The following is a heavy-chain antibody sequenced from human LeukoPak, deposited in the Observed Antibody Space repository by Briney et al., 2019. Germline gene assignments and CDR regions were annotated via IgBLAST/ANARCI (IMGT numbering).Heavy chain of an antibody. D-gene: IGHD3-3*01. CDR3: AKVSSGEHTFWSDFSQDKWFDP. J-gene: IGHJ5*02. CDR1: GFTFKSYA. V-gene: IGHV3-23*01. Sequence: QPGGSLRLSCAASGFTFKSYAMTWVRQAPGKGLEWVSAIGGGGDKVFYADSVKGRFTISRDNSKQTPFLQMNSLGAADTAVYYCAKVSSGEHTFWSDFSQDKWFDPWGLGTLVTVAS. CDR2: IGGGGDKV.